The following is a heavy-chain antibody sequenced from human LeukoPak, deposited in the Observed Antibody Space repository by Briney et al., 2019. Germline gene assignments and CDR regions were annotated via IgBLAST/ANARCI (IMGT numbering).Heavy chain of an antibody. V-gene: IGHV3-48*02. CDR1: GFPVSSTY. J-gene: IGHJ5*02. D-gene: IGHD6-19*01. CDR3: ARDVAVAVPNWFDP. Sequence: GGSLRLSCAASGFPVSSTYMNWVRQAPGKGLEWVSYISSSSSTIYYADSVKGRFTISRDNAKNSLYLQMNSLRDEDTAVYYCARDVAVAVPNWFDPWGQGTLVTVSS. CDR2: ISSSSSTI.